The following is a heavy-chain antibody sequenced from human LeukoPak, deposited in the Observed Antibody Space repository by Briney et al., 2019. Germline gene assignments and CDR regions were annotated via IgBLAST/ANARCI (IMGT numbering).Heavy chain of an antibody. CDR1: GFTFDDYA. CDR2: ISWNSGSI. J-gene: IGHJ4*02. Sequence: PGGSLRLSCAASGFTFDDYAMHWVRQAPGKGLEWVSGISWNSGSIGYADSVKGRFTISRDNAKNSLYLQMNSLRAEDTAVYYCAKDLTWFGSSEDDYWGQGTLVTVSS. V-gene: IGHV3-9*01. D-gene: IGHD3-10*01. CDR3: AKDLTWFGSSEDDY.